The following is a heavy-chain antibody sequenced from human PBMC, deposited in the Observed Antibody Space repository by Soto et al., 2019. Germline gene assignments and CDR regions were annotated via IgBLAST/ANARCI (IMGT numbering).Heavy chain of an antibody. CDR1: GDSVSSNSAA. CDR3: ARDQQLVGFYYYYGMDV. Sequence: SQTLSLTCAISGDSVSSNSAAWNWIRQSPSRGLEWLGRTYYRSKWYNDYAVSVKSRITINPDTSKNQFSLQLSSVTPEDTAVYYCARDQQLVGFYYYYGMDVWGQGTTVTVSS. J-gene: IGHJ6*02. D-gene: IGHD6-6*01. CDR2: TYYRSKWYN. V-gene: IGHV6-1*01.